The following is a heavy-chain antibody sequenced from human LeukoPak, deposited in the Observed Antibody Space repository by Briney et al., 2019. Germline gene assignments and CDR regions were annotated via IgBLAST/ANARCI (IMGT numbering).Heavy chain of an antibody. CDR1: GDSISSSSYY. D-gene: IGHD3-10*01. J-gene: IGHJ4*02. V-gene: IGHV4-39*01. CDR3: ARPRLELFPFDY. CDR2: IYYSGST. Sequence: SETLSLTCTVSGDSISSSSYYWGLIRQPPGKGLEWIGSIYYSGSTYYNPSLKSRVTISVDTSKNQFSLKLSSVTAADTAVFYCARPRLELFPFDYWGQGTLVTVSS.